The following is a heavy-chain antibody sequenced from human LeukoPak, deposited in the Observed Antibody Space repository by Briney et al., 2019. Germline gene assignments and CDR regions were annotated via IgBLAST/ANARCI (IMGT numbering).Heavy chain of an antibody. CDR2: IGTAGDT. CDR1: GFTFSSYD. Sequence: GGSLRLSCAASGFTFSSYDMHWVGQATGKGLEWVSAIGTAGDTYYPGSVKGRFTISRENAKNSLYLQMNSLRAGDTAVYYCARQLGPNDAFDIWGQGTMVTVSS. D-gene: IGHD5-24*01. CDR3: ARQLGPNDAFDI. J-gene: IGHJ3*02. V-gene: IGHV3-13*01.